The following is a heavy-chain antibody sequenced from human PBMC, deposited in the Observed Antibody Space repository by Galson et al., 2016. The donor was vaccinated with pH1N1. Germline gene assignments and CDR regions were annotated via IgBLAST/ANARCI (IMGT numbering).Heavy chain of an antibody. J-gene: IGHJ4*02. CDR2: ISYTGRA. V-gene: IGHV4-59*11. CDR1: GGSISSHY. Sequence: ETLSLTCTVSGGSISSHYWSWIRQSPGKGLEWIGYISYTGRASYNSSLKSRVTMSVDTSKNQFSLGLSSVTAEDAAVYYCARDITAMVRGVSYFDIWGQGTLVTVSS. CDR3: ARDITAMVRGVSYFDI. D-gene: IGHD3-10*01.